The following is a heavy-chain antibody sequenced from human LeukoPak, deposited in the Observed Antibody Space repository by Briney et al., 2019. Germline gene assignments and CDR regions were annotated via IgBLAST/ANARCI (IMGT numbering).Heavy chain of an antibody. Sequence: PGGSLRLSCAASGFTFEDYTMHWVRQAPGKGLEWVSLISWDGGSTYYADSVKGRFTISRDNSKNSLYLQMNSLRTEDTALYYCAKDNVRFSEWLLTADWYFDLWGRGTLVTVSS. V-gene: IGHV3-43*01. CDR2: ISWDGGST. D-gene: IGHD3-3*01. CDR3: AKDNVRFSEWLLTADWYFDL. J-gene: IGHJ2*01. CDR1: GFTFEDYT.